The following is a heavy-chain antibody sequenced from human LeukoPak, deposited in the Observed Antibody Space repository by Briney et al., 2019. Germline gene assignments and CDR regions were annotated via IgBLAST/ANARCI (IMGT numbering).Heavy chain of an antibody. J-gene: IGHJ4*02. D-gene: IGHD3-9*01. Sequence: PSETLSLTCTVSGGSISRYYWSWTRQPPGKGLEWIGHIYYSGSTNYNPSLKSRVTMSVDTSKNQFSLKLSSVTAADTAVYYCARDPYATISKLFDYWGQGTLVTVSS. V-gene: IGHV4-59*12. CDR1: GGSISRYY. CDR3: ARDPYATISKLFDY. CDR2: IYYSGST.